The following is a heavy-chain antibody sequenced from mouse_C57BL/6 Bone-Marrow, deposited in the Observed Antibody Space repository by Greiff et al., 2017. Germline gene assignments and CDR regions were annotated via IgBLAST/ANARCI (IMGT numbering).Heavy chain of an antibody. D-gene: IGHD1-1*01. CDR1: GYTFTSYW. V-gene: IGHV1-59*01. CDR2: IDPSDSYT. CDR3: APYGNSYPY. J-gene: IGHJ3*01. Sequence: QVQLQQPGAELVRPGTSVKLSCKASGYTFTSYWMHWVKQRPGQGLEWIGVIDPSDSYTNYNQKFKGKATLTVDTSSSTAYMQLSSLTSEDSAVYYCAPYGNSYPYGGQGTLVTVSA.